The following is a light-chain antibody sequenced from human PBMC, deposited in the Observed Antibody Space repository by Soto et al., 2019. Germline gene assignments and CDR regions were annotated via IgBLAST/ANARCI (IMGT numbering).Light chain of an antibody. J-gene: IGLJ2*01. CDR3: QPYDRGLRVVL. Sequence: QPVLTQPPSVSGAPGQKVTISCTGNGSNIGAGYDVHWYQQLPGTAPKLLIFANNNRPSGVPERFSGSKSVSSGSLAIAGLPPDHDRDYYCQPYDRGLRVVLFGGGTKLTVL. CDR1: GSNIGAGYD. CDR2: ANN. V-gene: IGLV1-40*01.